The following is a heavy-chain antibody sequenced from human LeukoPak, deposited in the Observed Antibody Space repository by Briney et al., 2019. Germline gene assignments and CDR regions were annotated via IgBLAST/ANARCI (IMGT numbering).Heavy chain of an antibody. Sequence: GVAVRLSCAASGFTVSSNYMSWVRQAPGKGLEWVSVICSGGTTYYADSVKGRFTISRDNSKNTLYLQMNSLRAEDTAVYYCAREGNYYDMDVWGQGTTVTVSS. CDR1: GFTVSSNY. V-gene: IGHV3-53*01. CDR3: AREGNYYDMDV. J-gene: IGHJ6*02. CDR2: ICSGGTT.